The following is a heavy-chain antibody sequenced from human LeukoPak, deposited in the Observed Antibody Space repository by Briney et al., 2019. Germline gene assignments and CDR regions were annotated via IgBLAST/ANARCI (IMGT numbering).Heavy chain of an antibody. V-gene: IGHV4-59*01. J-gene: IGHJ6*01. D-gene: IGHD6-13*01. CDR2: IYYSGSP. CDR1: GRSLSSYY. Sequence: SESLSLTCTVAGRSLSSYYWSWIRQPPGKGLEWVGYIYYSGSPNYNPSLKSRATKSVDPSNNQFSLKLSSVTAADTAVDYCARGLLGSQGVAAAGTGHGMVVWGQGTTVTVSS. CDR3: ARGLLGSQGVAAAGTGHGMVV.